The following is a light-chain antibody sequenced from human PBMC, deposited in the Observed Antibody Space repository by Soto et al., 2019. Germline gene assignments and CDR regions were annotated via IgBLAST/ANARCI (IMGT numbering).Light chain of an antibody. Sequence: EIVLTQSPATLSLSPGEGATLSCRASQSVRSYLVWYQQKPGQSPRLLIYDASNRATGIPARFSGSGSGTDFTLTSSSLEPEDFAVYYCQQRNIWPLTFGQGTRLEIK. CDR1: QSVRSY. J-gene: IGKJ5*01. CDR3: QQRNIWPLT. V-gene: IGKV3-11*01. CDR2: DAS.